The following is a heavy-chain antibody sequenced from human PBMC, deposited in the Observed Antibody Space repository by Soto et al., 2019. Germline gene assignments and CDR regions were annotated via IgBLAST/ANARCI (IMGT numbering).Heavy chain of an antibody. CDR1: EFPFSHNT. CDR3: ARQRGACGVLWFDP. CDR2: ISTSSTHI. Sequence: PGGSLRLSCAASEFPFSHNTMNWVRHAPGNALEGVSSISTSSTHIYYADSAKGRTTISRDNAQNSVYLQLNSLTAEDTVTYFCARQRGACGVLWFDPRGRRTLVAVSA. V-gene: IGHV3-21*01. D-gene: IGHD2-21*01. J-gene: IGHJ5*02.